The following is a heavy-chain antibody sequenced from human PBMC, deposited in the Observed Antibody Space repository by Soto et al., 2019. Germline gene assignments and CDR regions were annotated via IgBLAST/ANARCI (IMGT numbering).Heavy chain of an antibody. Sequence: GGSLRLSCAASGFTVGSYARHWVRQAPGKGLEWVSVISYDGSNTYYADSVKGRFTISRDNSKNTLYLQMNSLRAEDTAVYYCARDLVVVVVAATPGRGMDVWSQGTTVTVSS. D-gene: IGHD2-15*01. V-gene: IGHV3-30-3*01. CDR1: GFTVGSYA. CDR3: ARDLVVVVVAATPGRGMDV. J-gene: IGHJ6*02. CDR2: ISYDGSNT.